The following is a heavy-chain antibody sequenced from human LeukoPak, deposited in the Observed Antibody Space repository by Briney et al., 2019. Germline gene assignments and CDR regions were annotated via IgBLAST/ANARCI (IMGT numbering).Heavy chain of an antibody. V-gene: IGHV3-23*01. CDR2: LTTTGGTT. J-gene: IGHJ4*02. D-gene: IGHD6-6*01. CDR3: ASVTSSLAARPTFDY. CDR1: GFTFNSYA. Sequence: GESLKISCKGSGFTFNSYAMNWVRQAPGKGLEWVSSLTTTGGTTYYADSVKGRFTISRDSSENTLFLQMNSLRADDTAVYYCASVTSSLAARPTFDYWGQGTLVTVSS.